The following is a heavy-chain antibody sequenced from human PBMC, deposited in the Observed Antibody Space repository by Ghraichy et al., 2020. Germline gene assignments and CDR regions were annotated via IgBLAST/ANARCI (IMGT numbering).Heavy chain of an antibody. CDR1: GASIGSFF. J-gene: IGHJ4*02. CDR2: IYHSGST. V-gene: IGHV4-4*07. D-gene: IGHD1/OR15-1a*01. CDR3: AKWNSGAIEY. Sequence: SQTLSLTCTVSGASIGSFFWSWIRQPAGKGLEWIGRIYHSGSTNYNPSLEGRVTLSQDTSKNQFFLKVSSVTAADTAVYFCAKWNSGAIEYWGQGTLVTVSS.